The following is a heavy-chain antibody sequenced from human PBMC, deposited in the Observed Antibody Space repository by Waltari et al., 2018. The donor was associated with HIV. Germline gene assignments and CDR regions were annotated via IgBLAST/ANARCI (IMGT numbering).Heavy chain of an antibody. V-gene: IGHV4-61*01. J-gene: IGHJ4*02. CDR1: GGSVSTGTYY. CDR2: ISYSGST. D-gene: IGHD3-22*01. Sequence: HLQESGPRLAKPSETLSLTCSVSGGSVSTGTYYWSWIRQPPGKGLEWIGYISYSGSTNYNLSLKSRVTVSVDTSKNQVSLKLNSLTAADTAVYYCASHGDYYDRSGFYFDHWGQGTLVTVSS. CDR3: ASHGDYYDRSGFYFDH.